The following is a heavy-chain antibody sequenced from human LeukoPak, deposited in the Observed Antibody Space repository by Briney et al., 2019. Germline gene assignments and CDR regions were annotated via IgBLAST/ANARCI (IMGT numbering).Heavy chain of an antibody. CDR2: IYTSGST. CDR1: GVSISSYY. CDR3: ARLSYSSGWTGLDY. D-gene: IGHD6-19*01. V-gene: IGHV4-4*07. J-gene: IGHJ4*02. Sequence: SETLSLTCTVSGVSISSYYLSWIRQPAGKGLEWVGRIYTSGSTNYNPSLRSRVTMSVDTSKNQFSLKLSSVTAEDTAVYYCARLSYSSGWTGLDYWGQGTLVTVSS.